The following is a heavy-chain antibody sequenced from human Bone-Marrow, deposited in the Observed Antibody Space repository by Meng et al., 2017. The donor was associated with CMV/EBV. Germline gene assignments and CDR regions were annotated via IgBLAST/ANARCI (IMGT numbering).Heavy chain of an antibody. Sequence: GESLKISCAASGFTFSSYEMNWVRQAPGKGLEWVSSISSSSSYIYYADSVKGRFTISRENAKNSVDLQMNSLRAEDTAVYYCARDYGGKAFDIWGQGTMVTVSS. CDR1: GFTFSSYE. CDR3: ARDYGGKAFDI. CDR2: ISSSSSYI. J-gene: IGHJ3*02. D-gene: IGHD3-16*01. V-gene: IGHV3-21*01.